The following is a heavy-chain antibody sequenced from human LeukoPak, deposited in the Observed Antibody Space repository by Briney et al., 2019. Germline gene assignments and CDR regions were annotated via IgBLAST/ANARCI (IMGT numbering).Heavy chain of an antibody. D-gene: IGHD5-18*01. CDR3: ASGYSYDY. CDR2: IYSSGSA. CDR1: GDSISSSYFY. Sequence: SETLSLTCTVSGDSISSSYFYWAWIRQPPGKGLQWIGSIYSSGSAYYNPSLKSRVTISVDTSKNQFSLKLSSVTAADTAVYYCASGYSYDYWGQGTLVTVSS. V-gene: IGHV4-39*07. J-gene: IGHJ4*02.